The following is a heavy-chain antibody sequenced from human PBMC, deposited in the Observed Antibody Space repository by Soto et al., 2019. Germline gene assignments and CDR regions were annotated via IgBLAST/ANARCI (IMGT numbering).Heavy chain of an antibody. Sequence: QITLKESGPTLVKPTQTLTPTCTFSGFSLTTSGVGVGWIRQPPGKALEWLALIYWDDDKPYSPSLKSRLTVTKDTSKNQGVRTMTNMDPADTATYFCAHSTATVTWWFDPWCQGTLVTVSS. CDR3: AHSTATVTWWFDP. V-gene: IGHV2-5*02. CDR1: GFSLTTSGVG. D-gene: IGHD4-17*01. J-gene: IGHJ5*02. CDR2: IYWDDDK.